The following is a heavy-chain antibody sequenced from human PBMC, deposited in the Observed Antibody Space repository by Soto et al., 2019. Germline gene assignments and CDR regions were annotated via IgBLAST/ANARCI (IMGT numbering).Heavy chain of an antibody. CDR2: IYYNGFT. J-gene: IGHJ5*02. CDR3: ARIYDFWSGGNWLDP. V-gene: IGHV4-39*01. D-gene: IGHD3-3*01. CDR1: GGSISSSSYY. Sequence: SETLSLTCTVSGGSISSSSYYWGWIRQSPGKGLEWIGSIYYNGFTYYNPSLKSRVTISVDTSKNEFSLKLSSVTAADTAVYYCARIYDFWSGGNWLDPWGQGTLVIVSS.